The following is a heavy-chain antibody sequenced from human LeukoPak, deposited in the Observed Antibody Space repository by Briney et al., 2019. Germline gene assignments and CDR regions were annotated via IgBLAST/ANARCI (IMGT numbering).Heavy chain of an antibody. Sequence: PETLSLTCTVSGGSISSYYWSWIRQHAGKRLECIGRIYTSGSTNYNPSLKSRVTMSVDTSKTQFSLKLSSVTAADTAVYYCARTDSSGYPTPNNWFDPWGQGTLVTVSS. CDR3: ARTDSSGYPTPNNWFDP. CDR1: GGSISSYY. D-gene: IGHD3-22*01. CDR2: IYTSGST. J-gene: IGHJ5*02. V-gene: IGHV4-4*07.